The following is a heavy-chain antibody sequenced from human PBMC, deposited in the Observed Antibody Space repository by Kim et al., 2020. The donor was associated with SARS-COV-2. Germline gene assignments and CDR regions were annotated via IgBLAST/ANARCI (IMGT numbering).Heavy chain of an antibody. D-gene: IGHD2-15*01. Sequence: GGSLRLSCAASGFTFSSYTMHWVRQAPGKGLEWVSSITSSSSNIYYADSVKGRFTISRDNAKNSLYLQMNSLRAEDTAVYYCARDQGYWSGVSCYYDWFDPWGQGTLVNGSS. J-gene: IGHJ5*02. CDR3: ARDQGYWSGVSCYYDWFDP. V-gene: IGHV3-21*01. CDR2: ITSSSSNI. CDR1: GFTFSSYT.